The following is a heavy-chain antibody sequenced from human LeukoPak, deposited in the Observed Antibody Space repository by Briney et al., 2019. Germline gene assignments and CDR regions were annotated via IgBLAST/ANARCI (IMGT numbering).Heavy chain of an antibody. J-gene: IGHJ6*02. CDR2: INTNTGNP. CDR3: ARDNKVVTANIYYYYGMDV. D-gene: IGHD2-21*02. CDR1: GYTFTSYA. V-gene: IGHV7-4-1*02. Sequence: GASVKVSCKASGYTFTSYAMNWVRQAPGQGLEWMGWINTNTGNPTYAQGFTGRFVFSLDTSVSTAYLQISSLKAEDTAVYYCARDNKVVTANIYYYYGMDVWGQGTTVTVSS.